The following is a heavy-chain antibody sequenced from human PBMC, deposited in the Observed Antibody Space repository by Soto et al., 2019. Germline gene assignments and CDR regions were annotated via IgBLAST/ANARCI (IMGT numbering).Heavy chain of an antibody. J-gene: IGHJ1*01. D-gene: IGHD2-21*02. CDR3: ARSGGYYGGDTAY. V-gene: IGHV1-18*01. CDR2: ISVYNGDT. CDR1: GYTFTNYG. Sequence: ASVKVSCKASGYTFTNYGFSGVRQAPGQGLELMGWISVYNGDTNFAQKLQARVTLNTDTSTSTAYMELPNLRTDDTAVYYCARSGGYYGGDTAYWGQGTLVTVSS.